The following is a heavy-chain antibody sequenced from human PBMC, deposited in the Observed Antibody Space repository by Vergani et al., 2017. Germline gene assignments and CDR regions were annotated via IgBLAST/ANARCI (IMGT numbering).Heavy chain of an antibody. CDR3: ARETWATAYFDY. CDR2: ISYDGSNK. J-gene: IGHJ4*02. D-gene: IGHD2-21*02. CDR1: GFTFSSYA. Sequence: QVQLVESGGGVVQPGRSLRLSCAASGFTFSSYAMHWVRQAPGKGLEWVAVISYDGSNKYYADSVKGRFTISRDNSKNTLYLQMNSLRAEDTAVYYCARETWATAYFDYWGQETLVTVSS. V-gene: IGHV3-30-3*01.